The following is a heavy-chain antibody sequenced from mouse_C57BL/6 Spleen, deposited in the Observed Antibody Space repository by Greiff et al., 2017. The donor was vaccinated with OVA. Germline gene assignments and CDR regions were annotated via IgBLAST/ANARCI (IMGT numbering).Heavy chain of an antibody. CDR1: GFTFSDYY. V-gene: IGHV5-16*01. CDR2: INYDGSST. CDR3: ARDGGYYYGSSYTYWYFDV. J-gene: IGHJ1*03. Sequence: EVKLVESEGGLVQPGSSMKLSCTASGFTFSDYYMAWVRQVPEKGLEWVANINYDGSSTYYLDSLKSRFIISRDNAKNILYLQMSSLKSEDTATYYCARDGGYYYGSSYTYWYFDVWGTGTTVTVAS. D-gene: IGHD1-1*01.